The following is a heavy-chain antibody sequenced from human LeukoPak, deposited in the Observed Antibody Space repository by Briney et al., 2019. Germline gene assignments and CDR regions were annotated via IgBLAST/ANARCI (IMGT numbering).Heavy chain of an antibody. V-gene: IGHV1-69*13. CDR2: IIPIFGTA. Sequence: SVKVSCKASGGTFSSYAISWVRQAPGQGLEWMGVIIPIFGTANYAQKFQGRVTITADESTSTAYMELSSLRSEDTAVYYYARDFGDGYNYRHDAFDIWGQGTMVTVSS. CDR1: GGTFSSYA. J-gene: IGHJ3*02. CDR3: ARDFGDGYNYRHDAFDI. D-gene: IGHD5-24*01.